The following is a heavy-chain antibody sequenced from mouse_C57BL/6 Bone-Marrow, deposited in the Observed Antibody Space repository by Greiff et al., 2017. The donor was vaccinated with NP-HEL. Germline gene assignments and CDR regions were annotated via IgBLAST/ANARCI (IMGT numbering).Heavy chain of an antibody. J-gene: IGHJ3*01. Sequence: EVQRVESGGGLVKPGGSLKLSCAASGFTFSSYAMSWVRQTPDKRLEWVATISDGGSYTYYPDNVKGRFTISRDNAKNNLYLQMSHLKSEDTAMYYCAREKRFAYWGQGTLVTVSA. CDR3: AREKRFAY. CDR2: ISDGGSYT. V-gene: IGHV5-4*01. CDR1: GFTFSSYA.